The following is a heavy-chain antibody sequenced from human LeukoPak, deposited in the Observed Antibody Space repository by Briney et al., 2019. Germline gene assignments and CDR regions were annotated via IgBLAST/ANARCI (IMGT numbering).Heavy chain of an antibody. CDR1: GASISGSGYY. CDR2: IYSSGST. CDR3: ARGPYSYGSSGAFDI. D-gene: IGHD3-22*01. V-gene: IGHV4-39*02. J-gene: IGHJ3*02. Sequence: PSETLSLTCTVSGASISGSGYYWGWIRQPPGKGLEWIGSIYSSGSTYYNASLQSRVTISIETSKNQISLRLNSVTAADTAVYFCARGPYSYGSSGAFDIWGQGTMVTVSS.